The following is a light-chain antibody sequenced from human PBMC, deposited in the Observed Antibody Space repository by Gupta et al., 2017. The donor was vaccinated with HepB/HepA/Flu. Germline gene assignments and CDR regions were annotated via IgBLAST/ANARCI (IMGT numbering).Light chain of an antibody. Sequence: DIQLTQSPPTLSASVGDKVTITCRASQSISNWLAWYQQKPGKAPKLLIYKASSSESGVPSRFSGSGSGTDFTLTISSLQPDEFATYYCQQYKTYRSCGGGTKVEIK. CDR2: KAS. CDR3: QQYKTYRS. CDR1: QSISNW. J-gene: IGKJ4*02. V-gene: IGKV1-5*03.